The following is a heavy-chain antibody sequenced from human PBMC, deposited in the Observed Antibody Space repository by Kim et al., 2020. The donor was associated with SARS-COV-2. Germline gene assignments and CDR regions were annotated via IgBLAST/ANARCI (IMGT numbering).Heavy chain of an antibody. CDR1: GFTFSSYA. D-gene: IGHD3-3*01. CDR3: AKDRGPAGHRITIFGVVTEHDAFDI. V-gene: IGHV3-23*01. J-gene: IGHJ3*02. Sequence: GGSLRLSCAASGFTFSSYAMSWVRQAPGKGLEWVSAISGSGGSTYYADSVKGRFTISRDNSKNTLYLQMNSLRAEDTAVYYCAKDRGPAGHRITIFGVVTEHDAFDIWGQGTMVTVSS. CDR2: ISGSGGST.